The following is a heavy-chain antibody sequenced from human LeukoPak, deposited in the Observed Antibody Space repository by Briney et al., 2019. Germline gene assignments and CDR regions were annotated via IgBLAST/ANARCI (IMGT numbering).Heavy chain of an antibody. Sequence: GGSLRLSCAASGFTFSSYGMHWVRQAPGKGLEWVAVISYDGSNKYYADSVKGRFTISRDNSKNTLYLQMNSLRAEDTAVYYCARVSYDFWSGLDVWGQGTTVTVSS. CDR3: ARVSYDFWSGLDV. J-gene: IGHJ6*02. CDR2: ISYDGSNK. CDR1: GFTFSSYG. V-gene: IGHV3-30*03. D-gene: IGHD3-3*01.